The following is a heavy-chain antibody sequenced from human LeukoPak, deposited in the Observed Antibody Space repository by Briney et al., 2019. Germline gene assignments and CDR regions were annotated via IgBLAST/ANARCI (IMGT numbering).Heavy chain of an antibody. CDR3: ARAPITSPFYFDY. CDR2: INWSGGST. Sequence: GGSLRLSCTASGFAFDEHGMSWVRQVPGKGLEWVSGINWSGGSTGYADPLRGRFTISIDNAKNSLYLQMDSLRAEDTALYYCARAPITSPFYFDYWGQGTLVTVSS. J-gene: IGHJ4*02. D-gene: IGHD2-2*01. CDR1: GFAFDEHG. V-gene: IGHV3-20*04.